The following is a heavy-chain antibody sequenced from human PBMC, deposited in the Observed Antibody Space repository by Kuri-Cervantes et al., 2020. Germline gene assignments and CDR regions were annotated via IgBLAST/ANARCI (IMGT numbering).Heavy chain of an antibody. J-gene: IGHJ4*02. Sequence: SETLSLTCTVSGGSISGYYWCWIRQPPGKGLEWIGNIYYSGSTNYSPSLKGRVTISLDTSKSQFSLKLGSVTAADTAVYYCARVADGYDILTGYTIDYWGQGTLVTVSS. V-gene: IGHV4-59*13. CDR2: IYYSGST. CDR3: ARVADGYDILTGYTIDY. D-gene: IGHD3-9*01. CDR1: GGSISGYY.